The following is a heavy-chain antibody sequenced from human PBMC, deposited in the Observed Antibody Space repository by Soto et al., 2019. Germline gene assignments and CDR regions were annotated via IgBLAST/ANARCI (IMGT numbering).Heavy chain of an antibody. V-gene: IGHV1-18*01. CDR2: ISVYNGNT. J-gene: IGHJ5*02. CDR3: AKGEETLTA. Sequence: QVQLVQSGAEVKKPGASVKVSCKASGFTFTSFGITWVRQAPGQGLDWVGRISVYNGNTDYAQKLQGRVTMTTDTSTSTAYLELRSLRSDDTATYYCAKGEETLTAWGQGTLVTVS. CDR1: GFTFTSFG.